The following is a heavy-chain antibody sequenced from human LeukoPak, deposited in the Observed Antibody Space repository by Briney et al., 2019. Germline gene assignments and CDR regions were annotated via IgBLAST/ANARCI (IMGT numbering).Heavy chain of an antibody. CDR1: GGSISSSNW. Sequence: PSGTLSLTCAVSGGSISSSNWWSWVRQPPGKGLEWIGEIYHSGSTNYNPSPKSRVTISVDKSKNQFSLKLSSVTAADTAVYYCARIAAAGYNWFDPWGQGTLVTVSS. CDR2: IYHSGST. CDR3: ARIAAAGYNWFDP. V-gene: IGHV4-4*02. D-gene: IGHD6-13*01. J-gene: IGHJ5*02.